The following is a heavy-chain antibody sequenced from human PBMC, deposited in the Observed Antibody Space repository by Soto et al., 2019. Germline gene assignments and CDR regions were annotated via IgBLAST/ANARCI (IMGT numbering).Heavy chain of an antibody. V-gene: IGHV4-34*01. J-gene: IGHJ5*01. CDR3: SNRAYDTNGYYRFDP. CDR1: GGSFSGHS. D-gene: IGHD3-22*01. CDR2: INHSGRV. Sequence: PETLSLTCAVHGGSFSGHSWTWSRPRPGNGLEWIGDINHSGRVNYSPPLKSRVTISLDTSKNQFSLTLSAVTAADTAMYYCSNRAYDTNGYYRFDPWGQGTLVTVSS.